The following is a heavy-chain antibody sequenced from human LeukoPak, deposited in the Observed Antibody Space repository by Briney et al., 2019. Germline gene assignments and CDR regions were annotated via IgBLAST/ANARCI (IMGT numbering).Heavy chain of an antibody. Sequence: SETLSLTCTVSGGSISSGSYYWSWIRQPAGKGLEWIGRIYTSGSTNYNPSLKSRVTISVDTSKNQFSLTLSSVTAADTAVYYCARDGYNYGLDRFDYWGHGTLVTVSS. CDR3: ARDGYNYGLDRFDY. J-gene: IGHJ4*01. V-gene: IGHV4-61*02. CDR1: GGSISSGSYY. CDR2: IYTSGST. D-gene: IGHD5-18*01.